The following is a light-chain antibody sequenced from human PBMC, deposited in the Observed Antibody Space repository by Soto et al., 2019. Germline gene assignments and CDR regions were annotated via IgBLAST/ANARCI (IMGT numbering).Light chain of an antibody. Sequence: AIRMTQSPSSFSASIGDRVTITCRASQDISSSLGWYQQIPGRPPKLLISGASNLQSGVPSRFSGSGSGTDFTLTISSLQSEDFATYYCQHYYSSPPTFGQGTKVDIK. CDR2: GAS. V-gene: IGKV1-8*01. CDR1: QDISSS. J-gene: IGKJ1*01. CDR3: QHYYSSPPT.